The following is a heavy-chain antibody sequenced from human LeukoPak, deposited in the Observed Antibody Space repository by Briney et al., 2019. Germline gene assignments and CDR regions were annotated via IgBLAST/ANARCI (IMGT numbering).Heavy chain of an antibody. Sequence: PPEALSLTCTVSGGSISSYYWSWIRQPAGKGLGWIGYIYYIGSTNYNPSLKSRVTISVDTSKNQVSLKLSSVTAADTAVYYCARDSSSSKVDAFDIWGQGTMVTVSS. V-gene: IGHV4-59*01. CDR2: IYYIGST. CDR3: ARDSSSSKVDAFDI. D-gene: IGHD6-13*01. CDR1: GGSISSYY. J-gene: IGHJ3*02.